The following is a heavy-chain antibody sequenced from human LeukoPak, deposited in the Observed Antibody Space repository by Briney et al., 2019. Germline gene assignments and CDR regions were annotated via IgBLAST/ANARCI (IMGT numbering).Heavy chain of an antibody. J-gene: IGHJ4*02. CDR1: GGTFSSYA. V-gene: IGHV1-69*13. CDR3: ARGWLAETTVVTPYNY. CDR2: IIPIFGTA. D-gene: IGHD4-23*01. Sequence: ASVKVSCKASGGTFSSYAISWVRQAPGQGLEWMGGIIPIFGTANYAQKFQGRVTITAVESMSTAYMELSSLRSEGTAVYYCARGWLAETTVVTPYNYWGQGTLVTVSS.